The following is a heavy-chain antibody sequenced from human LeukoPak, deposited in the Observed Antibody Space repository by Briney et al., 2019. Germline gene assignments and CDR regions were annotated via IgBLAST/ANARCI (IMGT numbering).Heavy chain of an antibody. D-gene: IGHD3-3*01. CDR1: GYTFTSYD. V-gene: IGHV1-8*01. Sequence: ASVKVSCKASGYTFTSYDINWVRRATGQGLEWMGWMNPNSGNTGYAQKFQGRVTMTRNTSISTAYMELSSLRSEDTAVYYCARGPTYYDFWSGYFPFDYWGQGTLVTVSS. CDR3: ARGPTYYDFWSGYFPFDY. CDR2: MNPNSGNT. J-gene: IGHJ4*02.